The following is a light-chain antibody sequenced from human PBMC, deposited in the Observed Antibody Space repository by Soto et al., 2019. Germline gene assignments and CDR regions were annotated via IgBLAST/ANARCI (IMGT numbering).Light chain of an antibody. CDR3: QQYGSSLIT. CDR1: QSVGSNY. CDR2: GAS. Sequence: EIVLTQSPGTLSLSPGERATLSCRASQSVGSNYLAWYQQKPGQAPRLLIYGASSRATGVPDRFSGSGSGTDFTLTISRLEPEDFAVYYCQQYGSSLITFGQGTRREIK. V-gene: IGKV3-20*01. J-gene: IGKJ5*01.